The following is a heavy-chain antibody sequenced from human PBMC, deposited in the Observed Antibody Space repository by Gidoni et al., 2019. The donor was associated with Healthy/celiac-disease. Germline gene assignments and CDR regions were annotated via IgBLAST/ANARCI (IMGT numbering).Heavy chain of an antibody. CDR3: ARLYYGSGAPMGMDV. CDR1: GYSLTSYW. CDR2: IDPSDSYT. V-gene: IGHV5-10-1*03. Sequence: EVQLVQSGAEGKKPGESLRISCTGSGYSLTSYWISWVRQMPGKGLEWMGRIDPSDSYTNYSPPFQGHVTISADKSISTAYLQWSSLKASDTAMYYCARLYYGSGAPMGMDVWGQGTTVTVSS. J-gene: IGHJ6*02. D-gene: IGHD3-10*01.